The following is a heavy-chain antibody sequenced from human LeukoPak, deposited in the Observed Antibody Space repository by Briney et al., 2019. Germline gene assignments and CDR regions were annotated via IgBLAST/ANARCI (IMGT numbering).Heavy chain of an antibody. Sequence: SETLSLTCTVSGGSISSGDYYWSWIRQPPGKGLEWIGYIYYSGSTYYNPSLKSRVTISVDTSKNQFSLKLSSVTAADTAVYYCARGRFVVVPAVQFDYWGQGTLVTVSS. CDR1: GGSISSGDYY. J-gene: IGHJ4*02. D-gene: IGHD2-2*01. CDR3: ARGRFVVVPAVQFDY. CDR2: IYYSGST. V-gene: IGHV4-30-4*08.